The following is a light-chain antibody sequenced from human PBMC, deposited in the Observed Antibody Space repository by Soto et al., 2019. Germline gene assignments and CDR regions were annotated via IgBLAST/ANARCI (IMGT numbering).Light chain of an antibody. V-gene: IGKV3D-20*02. CDR3: HQRQYWPPIT. CDR2: DAS. CDR1: QSVSSSY. Sequence: EIVLTPSPGTLSLSPGERATLSCRASQSVSSSYLAWYQQKPGQAPRLLISDASNRATGIPARFSGSGSGTDFTLTISSLEPEDFAVYYCHQRQYWPPITFGQGTRLEIK. J-gene: IGKJ5*01.